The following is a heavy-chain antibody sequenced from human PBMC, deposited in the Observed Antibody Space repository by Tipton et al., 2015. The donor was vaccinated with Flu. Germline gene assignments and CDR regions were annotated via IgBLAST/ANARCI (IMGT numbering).Heavy chain of an antibody. D-gene: IGHD5-24*01. Sequence: TASGFTFSDYWMHWVRQAPGKGLAWVSRINSDGSRTTYADSVKGRFTISRDNAKNTLYLQMNSLRGEDTAVYYCARGGKWLQLNWYFDLWGRGTPVTVSS. J-gene: IGHJ2*01. CDR1: GFTFSDYW. CDR3: ARGGKWLQLNWYFDL. CDR2: INSDGSRT. V-gene: IGHV3-74*01.